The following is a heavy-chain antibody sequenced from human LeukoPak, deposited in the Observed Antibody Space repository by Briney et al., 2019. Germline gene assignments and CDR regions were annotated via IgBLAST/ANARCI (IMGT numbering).Heavy chain of an antibody. D-gene: IGHD4-17*01. CDR1: GYTFTSYY. Sequence: ASVKVSCKASGYTFTSYYMHWVRQAPGQGLEWMGIINPSGGSTSYAQKFQGRVTMTRDTSTSTVYMELSSLRPEDTAVYYCARPSRGDSGYNWFDPWGQGTLVTVSS. V-gene: IGHV1-46*01. CDR2: INPSGGST. CDR3: ARPSRGDSGYNWFDP. J-gene: IGHJ5*02.